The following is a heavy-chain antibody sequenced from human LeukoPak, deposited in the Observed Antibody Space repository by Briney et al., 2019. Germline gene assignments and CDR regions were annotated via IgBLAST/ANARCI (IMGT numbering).Heavy chain of an antibody. CDR2: IYYSGST. D-gene: IGHD4-17*01. CDR1: GGSISSYY. V-gene: IGHV4-59*08. Sequence: SETLSHTCTVSGGSISSYYWSWIRQPPGKGLEWIGYIYYSGSTNYNPSLKSRVTISVDTSKNRFSLKLSSVTAADTAVYYCARLYYGDYGYFDYWGQGTLVTVSS. CDR3: ARLYYGDYGYFDY. J-gene: IGHJ4*02.